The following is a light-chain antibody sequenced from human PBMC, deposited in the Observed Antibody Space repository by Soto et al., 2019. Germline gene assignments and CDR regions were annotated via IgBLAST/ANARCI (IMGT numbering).Light chain of an antibody. Sequence: QSALTQPPSASGSPGQSVTISCTGTRSDVGGYNYVSWYQQHPGKAPKLMIYEVSKRPSGVPDRFSGSKSGNTASLTVSGLQAEDEADYYCSSYAGSNNWNFGTGTKLTV. CDR3: SSYAGSNNWN. CDR1: RSDVGGYNY. CDR2: EVS. J-gene: IGLJ1*01. V-gene: IGLV2-8*01.